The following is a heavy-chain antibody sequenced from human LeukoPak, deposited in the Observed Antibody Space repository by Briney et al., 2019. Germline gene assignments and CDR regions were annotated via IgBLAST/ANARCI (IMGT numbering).Heavy chain of an antibody. J-gene: IGHJ3*02. D-gene: IGHD6-13*01. CDR3: ARRRSSSWPGDAFDI. V-gene: IGHV5-51*01. CDR2: IYPGDSDT. CDR1: GYSFISYW. Sequence: PGESLKISCQGSGYSFISYWIGWVREMPGRGLECMGIIYPGDSDTRYSPSFQGQVTISADKSISTAYLQWSSLKASDTAMYYCARRRSSSWPGDAFDIWGQGTMVTVSS.